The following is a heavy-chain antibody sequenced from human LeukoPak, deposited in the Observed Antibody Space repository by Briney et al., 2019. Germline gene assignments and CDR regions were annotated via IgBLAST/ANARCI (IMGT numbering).Heavy chain of an antibody. CDR3: TRVNRIDYGADPEGDV. D-gene: IGHD4/OR15-4a*01. CDR1: GGSISNYY. V-gene: IGHV4-4*07. Sequence: PSETLSLTCTVSGGSISNYYWNWIRQPAGKGLEWIGCKSTSGHTNYRSSLESRVTMSVDTSKNQFSLRLSSVTTADTAVYYCTRVNRIDYGADPEGDVWGKGITVIVSS. J-gene: IGHJ6*04. CDR2: KSTSGHT.